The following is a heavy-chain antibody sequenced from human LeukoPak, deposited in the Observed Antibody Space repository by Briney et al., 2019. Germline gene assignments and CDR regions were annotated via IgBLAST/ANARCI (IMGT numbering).Heavy chain of an antibody. CDR3: ARKKSGSYSHLDAFDI. V-gene: IGHV3-20*04. J-gene: IGHJ3*02. CDR1: GFTFDDYG. Sequence: PGGSLRLSCAASGFTFDDYGMSWVRQAPGKGLEWVSGINWNGGSTGYADSVKGRFTISRDNAKNSLYLQMNSLRAEDTALYYCARKKSGSYSHLDAFDIWGQGTMVTVSS. D-gene: IGHD1-26*01. CDR2: INWNGGST.